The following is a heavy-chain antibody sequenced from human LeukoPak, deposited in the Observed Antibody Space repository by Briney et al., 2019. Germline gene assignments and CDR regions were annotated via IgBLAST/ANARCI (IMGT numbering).Heavy chain of an antibody. CDR1: GGSFSGYC. J-gene: IGHJ5*02. D-gene: IGHD2-15*01. CDR3: ARSLVVVVAASWFDP. CDR2: INHSGST. V-gene: IGHV4-34*01. Sequence: SETLSLTCAVYGGSFSGYCWSWIRQPPGKGLEWIGEINHSGSTNYNPSLKSRVTISVDTSKNQFSLKLSSVTAAGTAVYYCARSLVVVVAASWFDPWGQGTLVTVSS.